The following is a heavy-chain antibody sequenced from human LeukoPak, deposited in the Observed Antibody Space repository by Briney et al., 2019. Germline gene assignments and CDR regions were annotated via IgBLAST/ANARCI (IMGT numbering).Heavy chain of an antibody. CDR1: GGSTSSGSYY. D-gene: IGHD3-22*01. J-gene: IGHJ4*02. V-gene: IGHV4-61*02. CDR3: ARVASTYYYDSSGYYYDPLFDY. CDR2: IYTSGST. Sequence: SETLSLTCTVSGGSTSSGSYYWSWIRQPAGKGLEWIGRIYTSGSTNYNPSLKSRVTISVDTSKNQFSLKLSSVTAADTAVYYCARVASTYYYDSSGYYYDPLFDYWGQGTLVTVSS.